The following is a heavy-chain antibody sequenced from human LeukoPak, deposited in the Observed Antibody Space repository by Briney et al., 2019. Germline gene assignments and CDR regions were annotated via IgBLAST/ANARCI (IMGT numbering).Heavy chain of an antibody. J-gene: IGHJ4*02. CDR2: ISGSGGSR. CDR3: AKDRDIVGASYFDY. Sequence: PGASLRLSCAASGFSFSSYAMSWVRQAPGKGLEWVSAISGSGGSRYYADSVKGRFTISRDNSKNTLYLQMNSLRAEDTAVYYCAKDRDIVGASYFDYWGQGTLVTVSS. CDR1: GFSFSSYA. D-gene: IGHD1-26*01. V-gene: IGHV3-23*01.